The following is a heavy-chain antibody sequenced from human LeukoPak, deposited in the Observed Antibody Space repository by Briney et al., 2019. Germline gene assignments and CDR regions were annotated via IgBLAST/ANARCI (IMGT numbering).Heavy chain of an antibody. Sequence: GGSLRLSCAASGFTFRSYVLHWVRQAPGKGPEYLSRISRDGDNAYYASSVKGRFTISRDNPKNTLYLQMDSLRPGDTAVYYCAKTKTDQFIYGPYKDYYYMDVWGRGTAVTVSS. V-gene: IGHV3-64*01. J-gene: IGHJ6*03. D-gene: IGHD4-17*01. CDR1: GFTFRSYV. CDR2: ISRDGDNA. CDR3: AKTKTDQFIYGPYKDYYYMDV.